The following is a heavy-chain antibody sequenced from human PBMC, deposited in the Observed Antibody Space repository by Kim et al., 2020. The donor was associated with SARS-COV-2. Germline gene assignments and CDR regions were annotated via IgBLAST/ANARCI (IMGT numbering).Heavy chain of an antibody. D-gene: IGHD5-18*01. J-gene: IGHJ4*02. Sequence: QKFQGRGTMTRDTSISTAYMELSRLRSDDTAVYYCARADVDTAMVSYFDYWGQGTLVTVSS. CDR3: ARADVDTAMVSYFDY. V-gene: IGHV1-2*02.